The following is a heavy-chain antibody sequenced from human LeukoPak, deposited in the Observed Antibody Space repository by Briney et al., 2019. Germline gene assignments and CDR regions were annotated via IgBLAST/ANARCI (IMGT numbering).Heavy chain of an antibody. CDR2: ISGSGGST. V-gene: IGHV3-23*01. Sequence: GASLRLSCAASGLTFSSYAMSGVRQAPGKGLEWVSAISGSGGSTYYADSVKGRFTIFRDNSKNTLYLQMNSLRAEDTAVYYCAKPKGTHCSSTSCYLSGFDYWGQGTLVTVSS. D-gene: IGHD2-2*01. J-gene: IGHJ4*02. CDR1: GLTFSSYA. CDR3: AKPKGTHCSSTSCYLSGFDY.